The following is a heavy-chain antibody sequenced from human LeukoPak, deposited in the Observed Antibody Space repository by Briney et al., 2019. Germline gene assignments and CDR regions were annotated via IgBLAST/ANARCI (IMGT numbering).Heavy chain of an antibody. CDR3: ARARPGATYPPNIFDY. CDR2: INPNSGGT. CDR1: GYTFTGYY. J-gene: IGHJ4*02. Sequence: ASVKVSCKASGYTFTGYYMHWVRQAPGQGLEWMGWINPNSGGTNYAQKFQGRVTMTRDTSISTAYMELGRLRSDDTAVYYCARARPGATYPPNIFDYWGQGTLVTVSS. V-gene: IGHV1-2*02. D-gene: IGHD5-12*01.